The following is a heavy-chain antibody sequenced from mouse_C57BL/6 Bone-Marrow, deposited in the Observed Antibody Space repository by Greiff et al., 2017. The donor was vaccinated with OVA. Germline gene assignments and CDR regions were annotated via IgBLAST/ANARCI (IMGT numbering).Heavy chain of an antibody. Sequence: QVQLQQSGSELRSPGSSVKLSCKASDSEVFPIAYMCWVRQKPGHGFGWIGGILPSIGRTIDGEKFEEKATLDEDTLTKTAYLELNSLTSADSAIYYCSSDGPYYGFDVWGTGTTVTVSS. CDR1: DSEVFPIAY. CDR2: ILPSIGRT. J-gene: IGHJ1*03. V-gene: IGHV15-2*01. D-gene: IGHD1-1*01. CDR3: SSDGPYYGFDV.